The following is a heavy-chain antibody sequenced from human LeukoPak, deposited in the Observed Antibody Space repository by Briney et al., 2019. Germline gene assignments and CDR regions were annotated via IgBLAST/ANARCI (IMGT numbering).Heavy chain of an antibody. CDR3: AREDSTTDFDS. CDR2: INHSGST. J-gene: IGHJ4*02. D-gene: IGHD2/OR15-2a*01. CDR1: GGSFSGYY. Sequence: PSETLSLTCAVYGGSFSGYYWSWIRQSPGKGLEWIGEINHSGSTNYNPSLKSRVTISVDTSKNQLSLKLSSVTAADTAVYYCAREDSTTDFDSWGRGTLVTVSS. V-gene: IGHV4-34*01.